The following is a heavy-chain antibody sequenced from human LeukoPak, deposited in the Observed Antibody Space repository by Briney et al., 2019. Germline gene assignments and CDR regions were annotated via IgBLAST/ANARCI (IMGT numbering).Heavy chain of an antibody. Sequence: GGSLRLSCAASGFTFSTNTMNWVRQDPGKGPEWVSYISSSLSVIYYADSVKGRFTISRDNAKNSLFLQMNNLRDEDTAVYYCTRDQYSGHWYYAFDIWGQGTRVTVSS. D-gene: IGHD6-19*01. CDR2: ISSSLSVI. J-gene: IGHJ3*02. V-gene: IGHV3-48*02. CDR1: GFTFSTNT. CDR3: TRDQYSGHWYYAFDI.